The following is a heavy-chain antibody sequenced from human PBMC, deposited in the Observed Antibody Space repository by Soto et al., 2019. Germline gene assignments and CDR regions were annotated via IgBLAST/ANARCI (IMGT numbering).Heavy chain of an antibody. CDR3: ASNYAYAEGYYFYGIDV. CDR2: VNSDGDTT. J-gene: IGHJ6*02. D-gene: IGHD3-16*01. Sequence: VGFLRLSCAASGFTFRNYWMHWVRQAPGKGLVWVSRVNSDGDTTYYADSVKGRFTISRDNAKNTLHLQMNSLGAEDTAVYYCASNYAYAEGYYFYGIDVWGQGTTVTVSS. CDR1: GFTFRNYW. V-gene: IGHV3-74*01.